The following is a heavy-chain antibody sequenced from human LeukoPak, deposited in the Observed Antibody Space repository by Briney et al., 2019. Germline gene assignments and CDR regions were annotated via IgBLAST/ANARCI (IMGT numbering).Heavy chain of an antibody. V-gene: IGHV4-34*01. CDR3: ARETERYSRNRNLDY. CDR1: GGSFSGYY. Sequence: SETLSLTCAVYGGSFSGYYWSWIRQPPGKGLEWIGEINHSGSTNYNPSLKSRVTISVDTSKNQLSLKLSSVTAADTAVYYCARETERYSRNRNLDYWGQGTLVTVSS. D-gene: IGHD1-14*01. CDR2: INHSGST. J-gene: IGHJ4*02.